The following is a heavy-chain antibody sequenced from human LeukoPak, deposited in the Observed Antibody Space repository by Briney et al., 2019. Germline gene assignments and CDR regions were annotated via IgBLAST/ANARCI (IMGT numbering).Heavy chain of an antibody. J-gene: IGHJ4*02. CDR1: GGSISSYY. Sequence: SETLSLTCTVSGGSISSYYWSWIRQPPGKGLEWIGYIYYSGSTNYNPSLKSRVTISVDRSKNQFSLKLSSVTAADTAVYYCARGLLYYDSSPFDYWGQGTLVTVSS. D-gene: IGHD3-22*01. CDR2: IYYSGST. V-gene: IGHV4-59*01. CDR3: ARGLLYYDSSPFDY.